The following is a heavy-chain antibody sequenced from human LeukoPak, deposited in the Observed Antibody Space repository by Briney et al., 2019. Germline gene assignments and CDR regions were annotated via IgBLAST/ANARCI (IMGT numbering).Heavy chain of an antibody. D-gene: IGHD5-12*01. CDR3: AKVRFSDSGRDGLDS. V-gene: IGHV3-30*02. J-gene: IGHJ5*01. CDR1: GFTFSSYG. Sequence: GGSLRLSCAASGFTFSSYGMHWVRQAPGKGLEWVAFIRYDGSNKYYADSVKGRFTISRDNSKNTLYLQMNSLRAEDTAVYYCAKVRFSDSGRDGLDSWGQGTLVTVSS. CDR2: IRYDGSNK.